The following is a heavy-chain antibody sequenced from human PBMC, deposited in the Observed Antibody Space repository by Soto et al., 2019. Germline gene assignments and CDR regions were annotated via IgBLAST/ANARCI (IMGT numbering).Heavy chain of an antibody. CDR3: ARGGQVRQPAIGGFDY. D-gene: IGHD3-10*01. Sequence: ASVKVSCKASGYTFTGYYMHWVRQAPGQGLEWMGWINPNSGGTNYAQKFQGWVTMTRDTSISTAYMELSRLRSDDTAVYYCARGGQVRQPAIGGFDYWGQGTLVTVSS. CDR2: INPNSGGT. J-gene: IGHJ4*02. V-gene: IGHV1-2*04. CDR1: GYTFTGYY.